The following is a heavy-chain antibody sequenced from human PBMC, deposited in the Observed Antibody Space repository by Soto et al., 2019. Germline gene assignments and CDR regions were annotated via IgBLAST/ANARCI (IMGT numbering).Heavy chain of an antibody. D-gene: IGHD2-2*01. CDR3: AKVGGSGYCSSSSCYAADY. Sequence: QVQLVESGGGVVQPGRSLRLSCAVSGFIFSDYGMHWVRQAPGKGLEWVALLSHDGRNEYYVDSVKGRFTISRDNSKNTLYLQMSSLRPEDTALYYCAKVGGSGYCSSSSCYAADYWGQGTLVTVSS. J-gene: IGHJ4*02. CDR1: GFIFSDYG. V-gene: IGHV3-30*18. CDR2: LSHDGRNE.